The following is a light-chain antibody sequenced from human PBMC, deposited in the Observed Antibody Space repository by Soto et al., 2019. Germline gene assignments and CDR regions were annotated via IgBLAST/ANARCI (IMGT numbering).Light chain of an antibody. CDR3: SSYTSSTTLVI. CDR1: SSDIGYNY. V-gene: IGLV2-14*01. CDR2: AVS. Sequence: QSALTQPASVSGSPGQSITIFCTGTSSDIGYNYVSWYQQHPGKAPKLMIYAVSNRPSGVSNRFSGSKSANTASLTISGLQAEDEADYYCSSYTSSTTLVIFGGGTKLTVL. J-gene: IGLJ2*01.